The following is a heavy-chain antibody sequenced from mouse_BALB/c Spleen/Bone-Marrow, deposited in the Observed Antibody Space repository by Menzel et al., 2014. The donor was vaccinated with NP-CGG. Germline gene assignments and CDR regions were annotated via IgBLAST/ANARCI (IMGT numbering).Heavy chain of an antibody. Sequence: EVKLVESGGGLVQPGGSLRLSYATSGFTFTDYYMNWVRQPPGKAPEWLGFIRNKANGYTTEYSASVKGRFTISRDNSQSILYLQMNTLRAEDSATYYCARDKGGILFDYWGQGTTLTVSS. V-gene: IGHV7-3*02. CDR2: IRNKANGYTT. J-gene: IGHJ2*01. D-gene: IGHD1-1*02. CDR1: GFTFTDYY. CDR3: ARDKGGILFDY.